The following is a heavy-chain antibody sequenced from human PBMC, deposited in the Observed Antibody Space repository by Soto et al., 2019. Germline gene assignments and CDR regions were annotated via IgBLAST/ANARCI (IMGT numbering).Heavy chain of an antibody. V-gene: IGHV5-51*01. Sequence: GESLKISCKGSGYGFTSYWIGWVRQMPGKGLEWMGIIYPGDSDTRYSPSSQGQVTISADKSISTAYLQWSSLKASDTAMYYCARQAGIAVAGTQHNWFDPWGQGTLVTVSS. CDR3: ARQAGIAVAGTQHNWFDP. J-gene: IGHJ5*02. CDR2: IYPGDSDT. D-gene: IGHD6-19*01. CDR1: GYGFTSYW.